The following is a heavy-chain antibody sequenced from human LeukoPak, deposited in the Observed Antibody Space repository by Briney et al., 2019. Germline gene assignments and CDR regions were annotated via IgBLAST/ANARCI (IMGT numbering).Heavy chain of an antibody. V-gene: IGHV4-59*01. J-gene: IGHJ4*02. Sequence: SETLSLTCTVSGGSISSYYWSWIRQPPGKGLEWIGYIYYSGSTNYNPSLKSRVTISVDTSKNQFSLKLSSVTAADTAVYYCASQEGWFGGFDYWGQGTLVTVSS. CDR2: IYYSGST. CDR3: ASQEGWFGGFDY. D-gene: IGHD3-10*01. CDR1: GGSISSYY.